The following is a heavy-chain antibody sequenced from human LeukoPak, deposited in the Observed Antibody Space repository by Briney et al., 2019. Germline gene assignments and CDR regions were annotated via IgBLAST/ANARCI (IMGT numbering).Heavy chain of an antibody. CDR2: IKQDGSEK. CDR3: ARGHRLVVYARYPPRTL. CDR1: GFTFSSYW. D-gene: IGHD2-8*01. V-gene: IGHV3-7*01. Sequence: GRSLRLSCAASGFTFSSYWMSWVRQAPGKGLEWVANIKQDGSEKYYVDSVKGRFTISRDNAKNSLYLQMNSLRAEDTAVYHCARGHRLVVYARYPPRTLWGQGTLVTVSS. J-gene: IGHJ4*02.